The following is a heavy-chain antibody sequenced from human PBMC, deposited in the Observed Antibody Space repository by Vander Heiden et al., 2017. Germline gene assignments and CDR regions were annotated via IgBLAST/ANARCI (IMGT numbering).Heavy chain of an antibody. CDR3: ARERSVKGVAGIFGY. V-gene: IGHV1-2*02. CDR2: INPNSGGT. D-gene: IGHD6-19*01. Sequence: VQLVQSGAEVKKPGASVKVSCKASGYTFTGYYMHWVRQAPGQGLEWMGWINPNSGGTNYAQKFQGRVTMTRDTSISTAYMELSRLRSDDTAVYYCARERSVKGVAGIFGYWGQGTLVTVSS. J-gene: IGHJ4*02. CDR1: GYTFTGYY.